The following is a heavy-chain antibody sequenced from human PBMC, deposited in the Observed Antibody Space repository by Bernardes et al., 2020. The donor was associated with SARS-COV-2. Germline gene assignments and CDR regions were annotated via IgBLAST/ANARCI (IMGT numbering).Heavy chain of an antibody. Sequence: GGSLRLSCAASGFTFSDHYMDWVRQAPGKGLEWVGRTRNKANSYTTEYAASVKGRFTISRDDSKNSLYLQMNSLRAEDTAVYYCARELGHGSGSPRGWFDPWGQGTLVTVSS. D-gene: IGHD3-10*01. CDR3: ARELGHGSGSPRGWFDP. CDR1: GFTFSDHY. J-gene: IGHJ5*02. CDR2: TRNKANSYTT. V-gene: IGHV3-72*01.